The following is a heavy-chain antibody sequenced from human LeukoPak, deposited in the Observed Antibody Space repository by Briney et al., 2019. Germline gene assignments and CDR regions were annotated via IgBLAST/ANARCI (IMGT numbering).Heavy chain of an antibody. CDR2: ISSSSSYI. D-gene: IGHD2-2*02. V-gene: IGHV3-21*01. J-gene: IGHJ5*02. Sequence: GGSLRLSRAASGFTFSSYSMNWVRQAPGKGLEWVSSISSSSSYIYYADSVKGRFTISRDNAKNSLYLQMNSLRAEDTAVYYCARDLWYCSSTSCHSGFDPWGQGTLVTVSS. CDR3: ARDLWYCSSTSCHSGFDP. CDR1: GFTFSSYS.